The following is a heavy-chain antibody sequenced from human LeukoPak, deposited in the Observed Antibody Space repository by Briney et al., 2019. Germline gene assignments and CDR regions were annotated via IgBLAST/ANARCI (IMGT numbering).Heavy chain of an antibody. CDR1: GGSFSGYY. V-gene: IGHV4-34*01. Sequence: SETLSLTCAVYGGSFSGYYWSWIRQPPGKGLEWIGEINHSGSTNYNPSLRSRVTISVDTSKNQFSLKLSSVTAADTAVYYCASGGSLNWFDPWGQGTLVTVSS. J-gene: IGHJ5*02. CDR3: ASGGSLNWFDP. CDR2: INHSGST.